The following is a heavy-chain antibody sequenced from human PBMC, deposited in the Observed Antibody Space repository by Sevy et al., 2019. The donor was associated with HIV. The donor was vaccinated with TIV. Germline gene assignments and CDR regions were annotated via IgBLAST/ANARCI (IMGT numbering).Heavy chain of an antibody. CDR3: TRIAASGAFDI. Sequence: GGSLRLSCAASGFTFSGSAMHWVRQASGKGLEWVGRIRSKANSYATAYAASVKGRFTISRDDSKNTAYLQMNSLKTEDTAVYYCTRIAASGAFDIWGQRTMVTVSS. D-gene: IGHD6-13*01. J-gene: IGHJ3*02. V-gene: IGHV3-73*01. CDR1: GFTFSGSA. CDR2: IRSKANSYAT.